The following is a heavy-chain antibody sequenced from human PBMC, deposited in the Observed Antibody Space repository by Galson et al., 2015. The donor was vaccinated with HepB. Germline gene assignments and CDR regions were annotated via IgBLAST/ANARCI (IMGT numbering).Heavy chain of an antibody. Sequence: SLRLSCAASGFIFSSYALPRVRQAPGKGLEWVSGISVRGARTYHAGSVKGRFTTSRDNSRNTLYLQINSLAAEDTAVYYCARGTATYWYFDLWGRGTLVTVSS. CDR3: ARGTATYWYFDL. CDR1: GFIFSSYA. CDR2: ISVRGART. D-gene: IGHD2-21*02. V-gene: IGHV3-23*01. J-gene: IGHJ2*01.